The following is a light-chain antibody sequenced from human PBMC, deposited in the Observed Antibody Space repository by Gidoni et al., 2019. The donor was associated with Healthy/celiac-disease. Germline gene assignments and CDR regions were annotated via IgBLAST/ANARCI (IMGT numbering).Light chain of an antibody. CDR3: AAWDDSLSGPKVV. CDR1: SSNLGSNY. V-gene: IGLV1-47*02. CDR2: SNN. Sequence: QSVLTQPPSASGTPGPRVTISCSGSSSNLGSNYVYWYQQLPGTAPKLLIYSNNQRPSGVPDRFSGSKSGTSASLAISGLRSEDEADYYCAAWDDSLSGPKVVFGGGTKLTVL. J-gene: IGLJ2*01.